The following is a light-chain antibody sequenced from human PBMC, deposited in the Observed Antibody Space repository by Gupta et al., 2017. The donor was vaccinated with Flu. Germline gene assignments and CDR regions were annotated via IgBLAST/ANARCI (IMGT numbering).Light chain of an antibody. CDR3: QERINGPPLYT. V-gene: IGKV3-11*01. Sequence: EIVLTQSPATLSLSPGERATLSCRASQSVGSYLAWYQHKPGQSPRLLIHDASTRAKGIPARFSGSGVGTDFTLTISSREPEDFAIYYCQERINGPPLYTFGQGTKME. J-gene: IGKJ2*01. CDR2: DAS. CDR1: QSVGSY.